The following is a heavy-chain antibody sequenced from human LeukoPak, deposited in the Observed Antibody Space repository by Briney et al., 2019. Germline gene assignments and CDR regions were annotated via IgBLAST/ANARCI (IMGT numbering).Heavy chain of an antibody. CDR3: AKGDDYDYVVKGNYFDY. V-gene: IGHV3-9*01. J-gene: IGHJ4*02. CDR1: GFTFDDYA. D-gene: IGHD3-16*01. CDR2: ISWNSGSI. Sequence: PGRSLRLSCAASGFTFDDYAMHWVRQAPGKGLEWVSGISWNSGSIDYADSVNGRFTISRGNAKNSLYLQMNSLRAEDTALYYCAKGDDYDYVVKGNYFDYWGQGTLVTVSS.